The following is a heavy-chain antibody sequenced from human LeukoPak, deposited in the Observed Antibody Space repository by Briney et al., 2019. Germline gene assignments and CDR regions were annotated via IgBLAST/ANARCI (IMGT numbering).Heavy chain of an antibody. CDR2: ISSAGTT. CDR3: ARDLEAANTYYFDY. Sequence: GGALRLSCAASGFTVSSSHMSWVRQAPGKGLEWVSIISSAGTTYYADSVKGRFTISSDNSKNTLYLQVNSLRDEDTAVYYCARDLEAANTYYFDYWGQGTMVTVSS. CDR1: GFTVSSSH. J-gene: IGHJ4*02. V-gene: IGHV3-66*01. D-gene: IGHD6-13*01.